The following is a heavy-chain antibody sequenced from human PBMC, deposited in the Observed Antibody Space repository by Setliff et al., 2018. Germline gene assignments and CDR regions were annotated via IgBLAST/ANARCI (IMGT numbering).Heavy chain of an antibody. CDR3: ARDADHYDTDENPIFDY. CDR2: IKSYNGDT. CDR1: GYTFTNYG. D-gene: IGHD3-9*01. J-gene: IGHJ4*02. Sequence: ASVKVSCKASGYTFTNYGISWVRQAPGQGLEWMGYIKSYNGDTYFARNLQGRLSMTTDASSSTAYTELTSLRSDDTAMYYCARDADHYDTDENPIFDYWGQGTLVTVSS. V-gene: IGHV1-18*01.